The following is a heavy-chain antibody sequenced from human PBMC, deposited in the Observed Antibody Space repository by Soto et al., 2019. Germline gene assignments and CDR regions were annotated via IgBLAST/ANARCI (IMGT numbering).Heavy chain of an antibody. CDR2: IYYSGSA. Sequence: SDTLSLSCTVSGCSISSGCYYLSWIRQHPGKGLEWIGYIYYSGSADYNPSLGSRVTISLDTSKNQFSLKLSSVTTADTAVYYCARGVGFGYYYYHMDLWGQGTTVTVSS. CDR3: ARGVGFGYYYYHMDL. D-gene: IGHD3-10*01. CDR1: GCSISSGCYY. J-gene: IGHJ6*02. V-gene: IGHV4-61*01.